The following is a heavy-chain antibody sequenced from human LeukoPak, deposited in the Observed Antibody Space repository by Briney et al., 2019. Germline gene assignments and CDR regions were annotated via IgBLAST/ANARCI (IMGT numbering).Heavy chain of an antibody. V-gene: IGHV3-7*05. D-gene: IGHD3-16*01. CDR3: ARDWHYANDY. CDR2: IKEDGSAK. Sequence: PGGSLRLSCAASGFTFRTYWMSWVRQAPGKGLGWGANIKEDGSAKYYVDSVKGRFTISRDNSKNSLYLETNSLRAEDTAMYYCARDWHYANDYWGQGTLVTVSS. J-gene: IGHJ4*02. CDR1: GFTFRTYW.